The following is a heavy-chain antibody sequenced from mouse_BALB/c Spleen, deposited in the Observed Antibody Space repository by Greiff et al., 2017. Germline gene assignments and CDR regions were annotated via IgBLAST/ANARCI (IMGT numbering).Heavy chain of an antibody. CDR1: GYTFTDYN. V-gene: IGHV1-18*01. Sequence: EVQLQQSGPELVKPGASVKIPCKASGYTFTDYNMDWVKQSHGKSLEWIGDINPNNGGTIYNQKFKGKATLTVDKSSSTAYMELRSLTSEDTAVYYCARDYYGSRGYYFDYWGQGTTLTVSS. CDR3: ARDYYGSRGYYFDY. J-gene: IGHJ2*01. D-gene: IGHD1-1*01. CDR2: INPNNGGT.